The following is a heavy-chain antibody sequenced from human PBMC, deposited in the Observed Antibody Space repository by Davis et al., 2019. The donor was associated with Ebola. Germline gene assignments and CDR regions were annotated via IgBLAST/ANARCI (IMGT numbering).Heavy chain of an antibody. J-gene: IGHJ6*02. CDR3: AKDRYSNHYYYYGMDV. CDR1: GFTFDDYA. CDR2: ISWNSGSI. D-gene: IGHD4-11*01. V-gene: IGHV3-9*01. Sequence: SLKISCAASGFTFDDYAMHWVRQAPGKGLEWVSGISWNSGSIGYADSVKGRFTISRDNAKNSLYLQMNSLRAEDTAVYYCAKDRYSNHYYYYGMDVWGQGTTVTVSS.